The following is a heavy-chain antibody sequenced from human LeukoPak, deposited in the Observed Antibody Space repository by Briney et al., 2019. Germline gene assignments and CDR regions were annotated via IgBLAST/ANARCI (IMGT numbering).Heavy chain of an antibody. CDR3: ARGPYGYDFWSGYYFDN. CDR2: ISAYNGNT. V-gene: IGHV1-18*01. Sequence: ASVKVSCKASGYTFMTYSITWVRQAPGQGLEWMGWISAYNGNTNYAQNLQGRVTMTTDTSTSTAYMELRSLRSDDTAVYYCARGPYGYDFWSGYYFDNWGQGTLVTVSS. CDR1: GYTFMTYS. J-gene: IGHJ4*02. D-gene: IGHD3-3*01.